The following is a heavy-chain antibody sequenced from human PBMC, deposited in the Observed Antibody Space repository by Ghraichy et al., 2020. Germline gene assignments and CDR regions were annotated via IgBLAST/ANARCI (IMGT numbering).Heavy chain of an antibody. V-gene: IGHV3-23*01. CDR2: VSGSGGST. D-gene: IGHD2-15*01. CDR1: GFTFTSYA. Sequence: GGSLRLSCAASGFTFTSYAMSWVRQAPGKGLEWVSSVSGSGGSTYYADSVKGRFTITSDSSKNTRYLQMNSLRAEDTAVYYCAKALYCSGGCCYLSWYYYAMDVWGQGTTVTVSS. J-gene: IGHJ6*02. CDR3: AKALYCSGGCCYLSWYYYAMDV.